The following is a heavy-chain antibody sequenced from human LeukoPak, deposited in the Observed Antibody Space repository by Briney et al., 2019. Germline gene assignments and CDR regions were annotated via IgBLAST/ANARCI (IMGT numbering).Heavy chain of an antibody. D-gene: IGHD5-18*01. V-gene: IGHV1-2*04. CDR3: ARGGYSYGYMLRSNFDY. Sequence: ASVKVSCKASGYTFTGYYMHRVRQAPGQGLEWMGWINPNSGGTNYAQKFQGWVTMTRDTSISTAYMELSRLRSDDTAVYYCARGGYSYGYMLRSNFDYWGQGTLVTVSS. CDR1: GYTFTGYY. CDR2: INPNSGGT. J-gene: IGHJ4*02.